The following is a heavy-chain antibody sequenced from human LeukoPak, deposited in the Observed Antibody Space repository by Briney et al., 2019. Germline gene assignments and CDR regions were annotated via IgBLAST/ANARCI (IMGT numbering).Heavy chain of an antibody. CDR3: ARDRGTGGNYGDYPFDY. D-gene: IGHD4-17*01. CDR2: IIPIFGTA. J-gene: IGHJ4*02. Sequence: GASVKVSCKASGGTFSSYAISWVRQAPGQGLEWMGGIIPIFGTANYAQKFQGRVTITTDESTSTAYMELSSLRSEDTAVYYCARDRGTGGNYGDYPFDYWGQGTLVTVSS. CDR1: GGTFSSYA. V-gene: IGHV1-69*05.